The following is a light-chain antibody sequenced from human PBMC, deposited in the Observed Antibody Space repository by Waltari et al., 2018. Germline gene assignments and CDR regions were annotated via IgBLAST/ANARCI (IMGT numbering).Light chain of an antibody. CDR3: QQYYNSPLT. CDR1: QSVLYSSNNKNY. V-gene: IGKV4-1*01. CDR2: WAS. J-gene: IGKJ4*01. Sequence: DIVMTQSPDSLAVSLGERATINCKSSQSVLYSSNNKNYLAWYQQKPGQPPKLSIYWASTRESGVPDRFRGSESGTDFTLTISSLQAEDVAVYYCQQYYNSPLTFGGGTKVEIK.